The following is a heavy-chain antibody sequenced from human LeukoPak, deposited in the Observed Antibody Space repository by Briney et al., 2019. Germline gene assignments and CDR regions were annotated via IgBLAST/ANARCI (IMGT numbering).Heavy chain of an antibody. D-gene: IGHD6-19*01. CDR1: GFTFSNYA. J-gene: IGHJ3*02. Sequence: PGGSLRLSCAASGFTFSNYAMSWVRQAPGKGLEWVSLISGSGGSTYYADSAQGRITISRDNSKNTLYLQMNSLRAEDTAVYYCSGGGWSTDAFDIWGQGTMVTVS. V-gene: IGHV3-23*01. CDR3: SGGGWSTDAFDI. CDR2: ISGSGGST.